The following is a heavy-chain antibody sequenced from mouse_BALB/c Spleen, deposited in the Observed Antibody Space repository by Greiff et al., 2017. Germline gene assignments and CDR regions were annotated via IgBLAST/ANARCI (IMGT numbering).Heavy chain of an antibody. D-gene: IGHD2-10*01. J-gene: IGHJ3*01. Sequence: EVKLMESGGGLVQPGGSLKLSCAASGFTFSSYGMSWVRQTPDKRLELVATINSNGGSTYYPDSVKGRFTISRDNAKNTLYLQMSSLKSEDTAMYYCASSYYGNYEAWFAYWGQGTLVTVSA. CDR2: INSNGGST. V-gene: IGHV5-6-3*01. CDR1: GFTFSSYG. CDR3: ASSYYGNYEAWFAY.